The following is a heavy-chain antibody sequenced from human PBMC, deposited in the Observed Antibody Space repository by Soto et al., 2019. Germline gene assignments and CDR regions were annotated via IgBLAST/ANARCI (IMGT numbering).Heavy chain of an antibody. D-gene: IGHD6-13*01. Sequence: HLVESGGGLVQPGGSLRLSCAASGFTFRSYSMNWVRQAPGKGLEWVSYISISSRTIYYADSVKGRFTISRDDAKNSLYLQMNSLRDEDTSVYYCARDNGIAGSFDPWGQGTLVTVSS. CDR1: GFTFRSYS. CDR3: ARDNGIAGSFDP. V-gene: IGHV3-48*02. J-gene: IGHJ5*02. CDR2: ISISSRTI.